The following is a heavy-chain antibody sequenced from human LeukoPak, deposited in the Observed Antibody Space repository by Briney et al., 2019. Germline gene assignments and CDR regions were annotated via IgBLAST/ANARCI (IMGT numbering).Heavy chain of an antibody. CDR1: GFIFSYYG. Sequence: GGSLRLSCAASGFIFSYYGMHWVRQAPGKGLEWVAFIRYDGSNKYYADSVKGRFTISRDNSKNTLYLQMNSLRAEDTAVYYCARAPYSSGWYFPAPDYWGQGTLVTVSS. V-gene: IGHV3-30*02. CDR3: ARAPYSSGWYFPAPDY. CDR2: IRYDGSNK. D-gene: IGHD6-19*01. J-gene: IGHJ4*02.